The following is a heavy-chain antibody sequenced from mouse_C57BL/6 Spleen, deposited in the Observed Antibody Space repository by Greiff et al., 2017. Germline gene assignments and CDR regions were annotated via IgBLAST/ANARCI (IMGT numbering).Heavy chain of an antibody. J-gene: IGHJ2*01. Sequence: QVQLQQPGAELVRPGTSVKLSCKASGYTFTSYWMHWVKQRPGQGLEWIGVIDPSDSYTNYNQKFKGKATLTVDTSSSTAYMQLSSLTSEDSAVYYCARPAPDYFDYWGQGTTLTVSS. CDR1: GYTFTSYW. V-gene: IGHV1-59*01. CDR2: IDPSDSYT. CDR3: ARPAPDYFDY.